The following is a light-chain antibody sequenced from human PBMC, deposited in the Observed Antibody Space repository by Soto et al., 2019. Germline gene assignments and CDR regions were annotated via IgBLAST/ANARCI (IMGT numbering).Light chain of an antibody. CDR1: SSDVGGYNY. Sequence: QSALTQPASVSGSPGQLITISCTGTSSDVGGYNYVSWYQQHPGKAPKLMIYEVSNRPSGVSNRFSGSKSGNTASLTISGLQAEDEADYYCSSYTSSSTPYVFGTGTQLTVL. J-gene: IGLJ1*01. V-gene: IGLV2-14*01. CDR3: SSYTSSSTPYV. CDR2: EVS.